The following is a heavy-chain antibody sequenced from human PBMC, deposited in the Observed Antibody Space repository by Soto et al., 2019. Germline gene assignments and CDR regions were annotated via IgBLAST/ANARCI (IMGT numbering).Heavy chain of an antibody. D-gene: IGHD3-10*01. V-gene: IGHV4-38-2*01. CDR3: ESARSETPLRGVVAY. CDR2: IYHSGST. Sequence: PSETLSLTCAVSGYSISSGYYWGWIRQPPGKGLEWIGSIYHSGSTYYNPSLKSRVTISVDTSKNQFSLKLTSVTAADTAVYYCESARSETPLRGVVAYWGQGTLVTVSS. J-gene: IGHJ4*02. CDR1: GYSISSGYY.